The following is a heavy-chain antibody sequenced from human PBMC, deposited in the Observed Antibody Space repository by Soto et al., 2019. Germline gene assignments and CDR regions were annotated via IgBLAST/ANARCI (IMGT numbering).Heavy chain of an antibody. Sequence: TSETLSLTCSVSGGSIRTYYWNWIRQPPGGGLEWIAYIHYSGVTNYSPSLRGRVSISIDRSNNEFSLKVSSVTAADTAVYYCARDRAEGSSSTPAGGMDVWGPGTTVTVSS. D-gene: IGHD6-6*01. CDR1: GGSIRTYY. J-gene: IGHJ6*02. CDR3: ARDRAEGSSSTPAGGMDV. V-gene: IGHV4-59*01. CDR2: IHYSGVT.